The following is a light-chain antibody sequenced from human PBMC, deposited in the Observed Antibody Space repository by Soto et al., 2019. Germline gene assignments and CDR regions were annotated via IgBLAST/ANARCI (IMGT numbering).Light chain of an antibody. CDR3: QQYNNWPPMYT. CDR2: GAS. Sequence: EIVMTQSPATLSVSPGERATLSCRASQSVSSNLAWYQQKPGQAPRLLIYGASTRATGIPARFSGSGSGTEFTLTISSLQSGDFAVYYCQQYNNWPPMYTFGQGTMLEIK. J-gene: IGKJ2*01. V-gene: IGKV3-15*01. CDR1: QSVSSN.